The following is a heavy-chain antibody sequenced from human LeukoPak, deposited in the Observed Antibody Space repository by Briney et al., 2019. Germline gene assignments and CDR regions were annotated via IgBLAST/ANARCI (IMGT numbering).Heavy chain of an antibody. V-gene: IGHV3-13*01. Sequence: GGSLRLSCAASGFTFSSYDMHWVRQATGKGLEWVSAIGTAGDTYYPGSVKGRFTISRDNSKNTLYLQMNSLRAEDTAVYYCARGKTVTMALHFDYWGQGTLVTVSS. CDR2: IGTAGDT. J-gene: IGHJ4*02. CDR3: ARGKTVTMALHFDY. D-gene: IGHD4-17*01. CDR1: GFTFSSYD.